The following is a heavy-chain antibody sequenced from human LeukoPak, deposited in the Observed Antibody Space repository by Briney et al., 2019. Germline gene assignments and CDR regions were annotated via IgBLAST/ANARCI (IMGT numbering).Heavy chain of an antibody. CDR3: ARDPLADYYDSSGPPYYFDY. D-gene: IGHD3-22*01. CDR2: IYHSGST. CDR1: GYSISSGYY. J-gene: IGHJ4*02. V-gene: IGHV4-38-2*02. Sequence: KPSETLSLTCTVSGYSISSGYYWGWIRQPPGKGLEWIGSIYHSGSTYYNPSLKSRVTISVDTSKNQFSLKLSSVTAADTAVYYCARDPLADYYDSSGPPYYFDYWGQGTLVTVSS.